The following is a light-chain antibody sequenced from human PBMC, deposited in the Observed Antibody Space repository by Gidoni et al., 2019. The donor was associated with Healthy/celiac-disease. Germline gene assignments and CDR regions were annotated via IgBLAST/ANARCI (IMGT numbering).Light chain of an antibody. CDR3: QSADSSVTYV. CDR1: ALPKQY. V-gene: IGLV3-25*03. Sequence: SYELTQPPSVSVSPGQTARITCPGDALPKQYAYWYQQKPGQAPVLVIYKDSERPSGIPERFSGSSSGTTVTLTISGVQAEDEADYYCQSADSSVTYVFGTGTKVTVL. CDR2: KDS. J-gene: IGLJ1*01.